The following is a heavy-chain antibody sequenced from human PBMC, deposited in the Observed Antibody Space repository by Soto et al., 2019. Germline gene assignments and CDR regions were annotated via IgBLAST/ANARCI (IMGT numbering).Heavy chain of an antibody. D-gene: IGHD6-6*01. Sequence: QVQLVQSGAEVKKPGSSVKVSCKASGGTFSSYTISWVRQAPGQGLEWMGRIIPILGIANYAQKFQGRVTIIADKSTSTAYMELSSLRSEDTAVYYCARIPRIAALYGMDVWGQGTTVTVSS. CDR2: IIPILGIA. CDR1: GGTFSSYT. V-gene: IGHV1-69*02. J-gene: IGHJ6*02. CDR3: ARIPRIAALYGMDV.